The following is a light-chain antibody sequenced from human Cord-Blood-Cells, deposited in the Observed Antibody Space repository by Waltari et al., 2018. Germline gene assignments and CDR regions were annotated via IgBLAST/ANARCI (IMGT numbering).Light chain of an antibody. CDR3: QQYYSTPRT. CDR1: QSVLYSSNNKNY. V-gene: IGKV4-1*01. Sequence: DIVMTQSPDSLAVSLGETAPINCKSSQSVLYSSNNKNYLAWYQQKPGQPPKLLIYWASTRESGVPDRFSGSGSGTDFTLTISSLQAEDVAVYYCQQYYSTPRTFGQGTKVEIK. CDR2: WAS. J-gene: IGKJ1*01.